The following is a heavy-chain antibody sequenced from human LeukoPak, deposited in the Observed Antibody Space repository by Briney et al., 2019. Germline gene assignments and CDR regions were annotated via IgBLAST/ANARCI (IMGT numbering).Heavy chain of an antibody. CDR1: GFTVSSNY. CDR3: AGDGTIGGNSVAYYYGMDV. D-gene: IGHD4-23*01. Sequence: GGSLRLSCAASGFTVSSNYMSWVRQAPGKGLEWVSVIYSGGSTYYADSVKGRFTISRHNSKNTLYLQMNSLRAEDTAVYYCAGDGTIGGNSVAYYYGMDVWGQGTAVTVSS. CDR2: IYSGGST. V-gene: IGHV3-53*04. J-gene: IGHJ6*02.